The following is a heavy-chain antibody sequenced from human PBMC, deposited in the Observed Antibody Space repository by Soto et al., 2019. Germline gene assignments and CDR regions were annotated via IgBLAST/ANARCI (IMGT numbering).Heavy chain of an antibody. Sequence: QVPLVQSGAEVKKPGASVKVSCKASGYTFTSYGISWVRQAPGQGLEWMGWISAYNGNTNYAQKLQGRVTMTTDTSTSTAYMELRSLRSDDTAVYYCARDRGQYCSSTSCYDDYWGQGTLVTVSS. J-gene: IGHJ4*02. CDR1: GYTFTSYG. V-gene: IGHV1-18*01. CDR3: ARDRGQYCSSTSCYDDY. D-gene: IGHD2-2*01. CDR2: ISAYNGNT.